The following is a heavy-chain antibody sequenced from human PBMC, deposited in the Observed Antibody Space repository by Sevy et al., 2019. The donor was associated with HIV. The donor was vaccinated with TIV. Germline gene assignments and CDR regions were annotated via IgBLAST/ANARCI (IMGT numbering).Heavy chain of an antibody. CDR2: ISYDGSNK. D-gene: IGHD3-10*01. V-gene: IGHV3-30-3*01. J-gene: IGHJ3*02. CDR3: ARGGRQTLVTVRGQNVHAFDI. CDR1: GFTFSSYA. Sequence: GGSLRLSCAASGFTFSSYAMHWVRQAPGKGLEWVAVISYDGSNKYYADSVKGRFTISRDNSKNTLYLQTNSLRAEDTAVYYCARGGRQTLVTVRGQNVHAFDIWGQGTMVTVSS.